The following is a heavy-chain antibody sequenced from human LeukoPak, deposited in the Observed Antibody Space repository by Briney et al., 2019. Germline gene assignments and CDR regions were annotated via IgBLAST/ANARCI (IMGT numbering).Heavy chain of an antibody. J-gene: IGHJ5*02. CDR1: GYTFTSYD. D-gene: IGHD2-21*01. V-gene: IGHV1-8*01. CDR2: MNPNSGNT. Sequence: ASVKVSCKASGYTFTSYDINWVRQATGQGLEWMGWMNPNSGNTGYAQKFQGRVTMTRNTSISTAYMELSSLRSEDTAVCYCARGPTYSRWFDPWGQGTLVTVSS. CDR3: ARGPTYSRWFDP.